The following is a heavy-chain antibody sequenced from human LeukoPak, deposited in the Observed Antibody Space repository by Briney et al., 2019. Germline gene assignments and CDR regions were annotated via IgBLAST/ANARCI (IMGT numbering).Heavy chain of an antibody. CDR3: ARDLWIAAAYYYYYGMDV. CDR2: INAGNGNT. V-gene: IGHV1-3*01. J-gene: IGHJ6*02. D-gene: IGHD6-13*01. CDR1: GYTFTSYA. Sequence: ASVKVSCKASGYTFTSYAMHWVRQAPGQRLEWMGWINAGNGNTKYSQKFQGRVTITRDTSASTAYMELSSLRSEDTAVYYCARDLWIAAAYYYYYGMDVWGQGTTVTVSS.